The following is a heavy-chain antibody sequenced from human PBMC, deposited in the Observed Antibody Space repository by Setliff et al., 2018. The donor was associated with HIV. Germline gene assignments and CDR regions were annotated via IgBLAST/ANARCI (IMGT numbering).Heavy chain of an antibody. V-gene: IGHV1-18*01. J-gene: IGHJ4*02. CDR2: ISAYNGNT. D-gene: IGHD3-3*01. CDR3: ARDITYYNFWSCYYPGFDY. Sequence: ASVKVSCKASGYTFTSYGISWVRQAPGQGLEWMGWISAYNGNTNYAQKLQGRVTMTTDTSTSTAYMELRSLRSDDTAVYYCARDITYYNFWSCYYPGFDYWGQGTLITVSS. CDR1: GYTFTSYG.